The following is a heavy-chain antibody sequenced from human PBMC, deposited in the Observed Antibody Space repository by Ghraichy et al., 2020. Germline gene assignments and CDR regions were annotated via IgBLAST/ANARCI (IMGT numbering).Heavy chain of an antibody. CDR1: GFTFSSYG. V-gene: IGHV3-30*18. CDR2: ISYDGSNK. J-gene: IGHJ4*02. D-gene: IGHD6-6*01. Sequence: GESLNISCAASGFTFSSYGMHWVRQAPGKGLEWVAVISYDGSNKYYADSVKGRFTISRDNSKNTLYLQMNSLRPEDTAVYYCAKDSSSSAFDYWGQGTLVTVSS. CDR3: AKDSSSSAFDY.